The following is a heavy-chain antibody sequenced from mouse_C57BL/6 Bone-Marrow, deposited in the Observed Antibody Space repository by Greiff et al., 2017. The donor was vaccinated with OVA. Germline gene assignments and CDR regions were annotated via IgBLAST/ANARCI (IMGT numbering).Heavy chain of an antibody. J-gene: IGHJ3*01. D-gene: IGHD2-12*01. V-gene: IGHV5-4*01. CDR3: ARKLGSWFAY. CDR1: GFTFSSYA. Sequence: EVQVVASGGGLVKPGGSLQLSCAASGFTFSSYAMSWVRQTPEKRLVWVATISDGGSYTYYPDNVKGRFTISRDHAKNNLYLQMSHLKSEDTATYYCARKLGSWFAYWGKGTLVTVSA. CDR2: ISDGGSYT.